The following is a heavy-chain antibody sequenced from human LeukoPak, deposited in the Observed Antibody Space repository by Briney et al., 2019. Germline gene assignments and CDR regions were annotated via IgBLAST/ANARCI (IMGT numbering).Heavy chain of an antibody. V-gene: IGHV4-39*07. J-gene: IGHJ3*02. CDR1: GGSISSSSYY. CDR3: AREVRFLEWSQGDAFDI. Sequence: SETLSLTCTVSGGSISSSSYYWGWIRQPPGKGLEWIGSIYYSGSTYYNPSLKSRVTISVDKSKNQFSLKLSSVTAADTAVYYCAREVRFLEWSQGDAFDIWGQGTMVTVSS. D-gene: IGHD3-3*01. CDR2: IYYSGST.